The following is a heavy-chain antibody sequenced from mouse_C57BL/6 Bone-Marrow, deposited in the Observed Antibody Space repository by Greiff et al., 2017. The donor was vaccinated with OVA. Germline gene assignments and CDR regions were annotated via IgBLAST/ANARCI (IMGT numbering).Heavy chain of an antibody. CDR1: GFTFSDYG. CDR3: ARCDSTAVGWFAY. Sequence: EVMLVESGGGLVQPGGSLKLSCAASGFTFSDYGMAWVRQAPGKGPEWVGFISHLAYSIYYADSVTGRFSIARVNVKNTLYLEMSGLRSEDTAMYYCARCDSTAVGWFAYWGQGTLVTVSA. D-gene: IGHD1-1*01. V-gene: IGHV5-15*01. CDR2: ISHLAYSI. J-gene: IGHJ3*01.